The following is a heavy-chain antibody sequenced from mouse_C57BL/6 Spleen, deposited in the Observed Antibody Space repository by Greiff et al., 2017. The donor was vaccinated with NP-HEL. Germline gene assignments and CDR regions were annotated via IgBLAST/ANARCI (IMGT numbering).Heavy chain of an antibody. CDR3: TRRGLRRGFAD. Sequence: QVQLQQSGAELVRPGASVTLSCKASGYTFTDYEMHWVKQTPVHGLEWIGAIDPETGGTAYNQKFKGKAILTADKSSSTAYMELRSLTSEDSAVYYCTRRGLRRGFADWGQGTLVTVSA. V-gene: IGHV1-15*01. D-gene: IGHD2-2*01. CDR1: GYTFTDYE. CDR2: IDPETGGT. J-gene: IGHJ3*01.